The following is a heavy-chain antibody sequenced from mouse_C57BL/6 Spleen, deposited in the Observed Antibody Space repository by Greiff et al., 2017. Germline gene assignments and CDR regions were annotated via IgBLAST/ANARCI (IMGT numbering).Heavy chain of an antibody. V-gene: IGHV1-52*01. CDR1: GYTFTSYW. J-gene: IGHJ4*01. D-gene: IGHD1-1*01. CDR3: ARSGITTVDAMDY. CDR2: IDPSDSET. Sequence: QVQLQQPGAELVRPGSSVKLSCKASGYTFTSYWMHWVKQRPIQGLEWIGNIDPSDSETHYNQKFKDKATLPVDKSSSTAYMQLSSLTSEDSAVYYCARSGITTVDAMDYWGQGTSVTVSS.